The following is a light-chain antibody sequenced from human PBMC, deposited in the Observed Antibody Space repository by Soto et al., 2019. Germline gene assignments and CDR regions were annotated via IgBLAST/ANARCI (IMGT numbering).Light chain of an antibody. CDR2: NND. Sequence: QPVLTQPPSASGTPGQRVTMSCSGSGSNIGPNYVYWFQQFPGTAPKLLIYNNDQRPSGVPDRFSGSKSDTSASLDISGLRSEDEADYYCAAWDDSLSGRVFGGGTKLTVL. J-gene: IGLJ3*02. V-gene: IGLV1-47*02. CDR1: GSNIGPNY. CDR3: AAWDDSLSGRV.